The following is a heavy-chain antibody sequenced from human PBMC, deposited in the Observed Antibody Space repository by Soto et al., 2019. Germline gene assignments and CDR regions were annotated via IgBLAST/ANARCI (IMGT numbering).Heavy chain of an antibody. D-gene: IGHD3-10*01. CDR1: GGSISSGGYY. J-gene: IGHJ6*02. V-gene: IGHV4-31*03. Sequence: PSETLSLTCTVSGGSISSGGYYWSWILQHPGKGLEWIGYIYYSGSTYYNPSLKSRVTISVDTSKNQFSLKLSSVTAADTAVYYCARAPQPPWFGPRKDYYYGMDVWGQGTTVTVSS. CDR2: IYYSGST. CDR3: ARAPQPPWFGPRKDYYYGMDV.